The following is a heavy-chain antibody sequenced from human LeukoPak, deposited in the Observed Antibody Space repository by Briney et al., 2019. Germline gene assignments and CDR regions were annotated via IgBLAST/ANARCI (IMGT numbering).Heavy chain of an antibody. CDR1: GFTFTIFG. CDR2: IDARSGIT. D-gene: IGHD3-3*01. V-gene: IGHV3-48*01. CDR3: ARTYDFGRGPPGDAFDN. Sequence: GGSLRLSCAASGFTFTIFGMNWVRQAPGKGPEWVSYIDARSGITYYADSVQGRFTISRDNAKESVFLQMNRLRVDDTAVYYRARTYDFGRGPPGDAFDNWGQGTPVTVSS. J-gene: IGHJ3*02.